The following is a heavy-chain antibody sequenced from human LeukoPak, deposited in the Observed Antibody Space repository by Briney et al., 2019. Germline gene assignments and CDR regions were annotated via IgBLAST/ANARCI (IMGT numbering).Heavy chain of an antibody. D-gene: IGHD2-15*01. CDR2: ISAGGCST. V-gene: IGHV3-23*01. Sequence: GGSLRLSCAASGFTFSSYAMSWVRQAPGKGLEWVSGISAGGCSTYYADSVKGRFTISRDNSKNTLYLQMNSLRAEDTAVYYCARLYCSGSSCYSVDCWGQGILVTVSS. J-gene: IGHJ4*02. CDR1: GFTFSSYA. CDR3: ARLYCSGSSCYSVDC.